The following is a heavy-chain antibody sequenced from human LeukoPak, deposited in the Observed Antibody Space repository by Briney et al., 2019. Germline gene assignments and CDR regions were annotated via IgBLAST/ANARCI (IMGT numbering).Heavy chain of an antibody. CDR3: ARDPQGAEWFDP. V-gene: IGHV4-59*01. CDR1: GVSISSYY. CDR2: IHYTGST. Sequence: SETLSLTCTVSGVSISSYYWAWIRQPPGKGLEWIGYIHYTGSTNYNPSLKSRVTISVDTSKNQFSLNLSSVTAADTAVYYCARDPQGAEWFDPWGQGTLVTVSS. J-gene: IGHJ5*02.